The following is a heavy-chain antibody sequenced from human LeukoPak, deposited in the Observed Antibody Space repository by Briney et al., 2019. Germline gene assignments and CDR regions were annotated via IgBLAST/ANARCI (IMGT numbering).Heavy chain of an antibody. CDR2: IYTSGST. Sequence: SETPSLTCTVSGGSLSSYYWSWIRQPAGKGLEWIGRIYTSGSTNYNPSLKSRVTMSVDTSKNQFSLKLSSVTAADTAVYYCARDYPFGELSYYYYMDVWGKGTTVTVSS. CDR3: ARDYPFGELSYYYYMDV. V-gene: IGHV4-4*07. D-gene: IGHD3-10*01. J-gene: IGHJ6*03. CDR1: GGSLSSYY.